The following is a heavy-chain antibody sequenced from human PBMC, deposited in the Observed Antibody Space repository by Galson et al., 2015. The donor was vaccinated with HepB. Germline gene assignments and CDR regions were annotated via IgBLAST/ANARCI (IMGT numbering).Heavy chain of an antibody. CDR2: IYYSGST. D-gene: IGHD6-19*01. V-gene: IGHV4-59*08. CDR1: GGSISSYY. J-gene: IGHJ4*02. CDR3: ARGGQWLVRGYFDY. Sequence: LSLTCTVSGGSISSYYWSWIRQPPGKGLEWIGYIYYSGSTNYNPSLKSRVTISVDTSKNQFSLKLSSVTAADTAVYYCARGGQWLVRGYFDYWGQGTLVTVSS.